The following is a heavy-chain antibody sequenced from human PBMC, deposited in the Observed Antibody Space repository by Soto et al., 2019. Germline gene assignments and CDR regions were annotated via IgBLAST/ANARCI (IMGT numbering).Heavy chain of an antibody. CDR2: ISSGSSDT. J-gene: IGHJ4*02. Sequence: GGSLRLSCEASGFTFSRVSMDWVRQVSGKGLEWVASISSGSSDTWYADSVKGRFIISRDNAQNSLFLQMNTVRPEDTAMYYCARVAYWGPGTQVTVSS. V-gene: IGHV3-21*01. CDR1: GFTFSRVS. CDR3: ARVAY.